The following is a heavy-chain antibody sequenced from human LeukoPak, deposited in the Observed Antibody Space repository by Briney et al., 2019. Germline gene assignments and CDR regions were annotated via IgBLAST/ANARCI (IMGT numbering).Heavy chain of an antibody. V-gene: IGHV3-11*01. CDR2: ISSSGSTI. Sequence: GGSLRLSCAASGFTFSDYYMSWIRRAPGKGLEWVSYISSSGSTIYYADSVKGRFTISRDNAKNSLYLQMNSLRAEDTAVYYCARDRSAATGAHNWFDPWGQGTLVTVSS. CDR1: GFTFSDYY. J-gene: IGHJ5*02. CDR3: ARDRSAATGAHNWFDP. D-gene: IGHD2-15*01.